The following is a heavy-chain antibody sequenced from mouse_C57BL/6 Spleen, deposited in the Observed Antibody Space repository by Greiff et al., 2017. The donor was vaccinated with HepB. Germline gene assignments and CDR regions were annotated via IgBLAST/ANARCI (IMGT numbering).Heavy chain of an antibody. V-gene: IGHV1-55*01. D-gene: IGHD2-13*01. CDR1: GYTFTSYW. CDR2: IYPGSGST. J-gene: IGHJ4*01. Sequence: QVQLQQPGAELVKPGASVTMSCKASGYTFTSYWITWVKQRPGQGLEWIGDIYPGSGSTNYNEKFKRKATLTVDTYSSTAYMQLSSLTSEDSAVYYCARGLGEAMDYWGQGTSVTVSS. CDR3: ARGLGEAMDY.